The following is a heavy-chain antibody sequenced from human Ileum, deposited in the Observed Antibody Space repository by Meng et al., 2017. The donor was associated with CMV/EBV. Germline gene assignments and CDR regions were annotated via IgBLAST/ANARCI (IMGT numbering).Heavy chain of an antibody. CDR1: GCNVTKYT. Sequence: VAQGQSGREMNNPGVSMHVSCKTSGCNVTKYTMSWEPNYPGQGLEGRGWVNPNSGSTNYAKKFQGRVTMGRVTSIMTAYMEMNRLQTDDTTMYFCARIKVSRGYSFDSWGQGTLVTVSS. CDR2: VNPNSGST. J-gene: IGHJ4*02. CDR3: ARIKVSRGYSFDS. V-gene: IGHV1-2*02. D-gene: IGHD5-18*01.